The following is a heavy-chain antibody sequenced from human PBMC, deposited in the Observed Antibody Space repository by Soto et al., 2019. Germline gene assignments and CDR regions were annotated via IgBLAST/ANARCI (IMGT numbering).Heavy chain of an antibody. J-gene: IGHJ5*02. CDR2: IYYSGST. Sequence: SETLSLTCTVSGGSISSYYWSWIRQPPGKGLEWIGYIYYSGSTNYNPSLKSRVTISVDTSKNQFSLKLSSVTAADTAVYYCARVGGSYKGPWFDPWGQGTLVTVSS. V-gene: IGHV4-59*01. CDR3: ARVGGSYKGPWFDP. D-gene: IGHD1-26*01. CDR1: GGSISSYY.